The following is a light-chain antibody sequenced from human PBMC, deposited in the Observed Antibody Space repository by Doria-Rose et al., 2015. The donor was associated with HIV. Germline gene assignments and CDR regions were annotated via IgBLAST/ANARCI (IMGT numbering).Light chain of an antibody. V-gene: IGKV1-16*02. J-gene: IGKJ4*01. CDR3: QQYNSYPLT. CDR2: AAS. CDR1: QDISNY. Sequence: TQSPSSLSASVGDRITITCRASQDISNYLAWIQQRPGKAPKPLIYAASNLQSGVPSKFSGSGSGTDFTLTISSLQPEDFAIYYCQQYNSYPLTFGGGTKVEIK.